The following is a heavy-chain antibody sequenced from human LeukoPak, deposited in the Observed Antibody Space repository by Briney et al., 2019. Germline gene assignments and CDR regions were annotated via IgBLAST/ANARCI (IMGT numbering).Heavy chain of an antibody. CDR2: INHSGST. CDR1: GWSFSGYY. Sequence: SETLSLTCAVYGWSFSGYYWSWIRQPPGNELEWFGEINHSGSTNYKPSLKRRVTISVDTSKNQFSLMRSSVTAANTAVYYCGTGFHETDNSNYDILTGPFDYWGQGTLVTVSS. V-gene: IGHV4-34*01. J-gene: IGHJ4*02. D-gene: IGHD3-9*01. CDR3: GTGFHETDNSNYDILTGPFDY.